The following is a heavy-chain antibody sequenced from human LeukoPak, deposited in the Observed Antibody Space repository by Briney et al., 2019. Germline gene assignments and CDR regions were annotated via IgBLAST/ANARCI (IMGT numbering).Heavy chain of an antibody. CDR2: IKQAGTEK. D-gene: IGHD2/OR15-2a*01. V-gene: IGHV3-7*03. J-gene: IGHJ4*02. Sequence: GGSLRLSCAASGFTFSSYWMTWVRQAPGKGLEWVANIKQAGTEKYYVDSVKGRFTISRDNAKNSLFLQMNSLRAEDTAVYFCARGQYFGTTYYFDYWGQGTLVTVSS. CDR3: ARGQYFGTTYYFDY. CDR1: GFTFSSYW.